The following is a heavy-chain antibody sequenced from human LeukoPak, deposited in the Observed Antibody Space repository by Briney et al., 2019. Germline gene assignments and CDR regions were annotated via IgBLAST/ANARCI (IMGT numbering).Heavy chain of an antibody. CDR1: GFTFSSYS. CDR2: ISSSSSTI. D-gene: IGHD5-12*01. J-gene: IGHJ4*02. V-gene: IGHV3-48*01. CDR3: AKDMYGGYVGALDY. Sequence: GGSLRLSCAASGFTFSSYSMNWVRQAPGKGLEWVSYISSSSSTIYYADSVKGRFTISRDNSKNTLYLLMNSLRVEDTAVYSCAKDMYGGYVGALDYWGQGTLVTVYS.